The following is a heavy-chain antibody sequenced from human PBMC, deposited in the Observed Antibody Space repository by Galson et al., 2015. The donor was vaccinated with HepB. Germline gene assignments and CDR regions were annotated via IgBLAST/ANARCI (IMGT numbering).Heavy chain of an antibody. CDR2: IYNHGGT. Sequence: SLRLSCAASGFAVSTSYMSWVRQAPGKGLEWVSVIYNHGGTYYADSVKGRFTISRDNSENVLYLQMNSLRAEDTALYYCAREQAGGILDYWGQGTLVTVSS. CDR1: GFAVSTSY. V-gene: IGHV3-53*01. CDR3: AREQAGGILDY. D-gene: IGHD3-16*01. J-gene: IGHJ4*02.